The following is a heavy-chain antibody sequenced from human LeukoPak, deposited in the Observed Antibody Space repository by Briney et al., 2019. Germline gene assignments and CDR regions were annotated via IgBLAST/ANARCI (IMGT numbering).Heavy chain of an antibody. Sequence: RGSLRLSCAASGFTLCSYAMTWVRQAPRKGLEWVSAVTGSGSCTYFADSVKGRFTISRDNSKSTLYLQMSSLRAEDTAIYYCAKSGSYDSSGPGAYWGQGALVTVSS. CDR3: AKSGSYDSSGPGAY. J-gene: IGHJ4*02. D-gene: IGHD3-22*01. CDR2: VTGSGSCT. V-gene: IGHV3-23*01. CDR1: GFTLCSYA.